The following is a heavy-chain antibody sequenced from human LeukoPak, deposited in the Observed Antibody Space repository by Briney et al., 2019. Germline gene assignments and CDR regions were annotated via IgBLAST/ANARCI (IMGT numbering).Heavy chain of an antibody. Sequence: ASVTVSCKPSGYTFTNYGFTWVRQAPGQGLEWMGWISAYNGNTNYAQMFQGRVTIITDTSTSTAYTELRRLRSHDTAVYSCPRDLAGYYGDYWGQGTLVTVSS. CDR1: GYTFTNYG. CDR3: PRDLAGYYGDY. CDR2: ISAYNGNT. J-gene: IGHJ4*02. V-gene: IGHV1-18*01. D-gene: IGHD3-16*01.